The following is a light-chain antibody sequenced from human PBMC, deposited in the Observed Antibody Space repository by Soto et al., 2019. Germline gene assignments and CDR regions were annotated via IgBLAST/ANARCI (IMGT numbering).Light chain of an antibody. Sequence: EIVLTQSPATLSLSPGERATLSCRASQTVGSYLAWFRQTPGQTPRLLIYGASSRATGIPDRFSGSGSGTDFTLTISGLEPEDSAVYYCQQYGNSRGTFGQGTKVDIK. CDR1: QTVGSY. J-gene: IGKJ1*01. CDR2: GAS. V-gene: IGKV3-20*01. CDR3: QQYGNSRGT.